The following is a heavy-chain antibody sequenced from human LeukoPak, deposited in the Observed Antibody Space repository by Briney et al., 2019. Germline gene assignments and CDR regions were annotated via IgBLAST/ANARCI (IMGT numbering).Heavy chain of an antibody. Sequence: PGGSLRLSCAASGFTFSNYAMSWVRQAPGKGLEWVSAVSGSGSSTYYADSVKGRFTISRDNSKNTLYLQMNSLRVEDTAVNYCAILATTGDLDWGQGTLVTVSS. CDR3: AILATTGDLD. CDR2: VSGSGSST. J-gene: IGHJ4*02. V-gene: IGHV3-23*01. D-gene: IGHD7-27*01. CDR1: GFTFSNYA.